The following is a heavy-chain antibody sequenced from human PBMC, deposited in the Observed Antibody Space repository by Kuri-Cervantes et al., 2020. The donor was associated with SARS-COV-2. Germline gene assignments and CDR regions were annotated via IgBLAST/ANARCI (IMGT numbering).Heavy chain of an antibody. Sequence: SETLSLTCAVSGHSMSSNYYWVWVRQTPGMGLEWIGSVSYSGNTHYSPSLKSRVTISVDTSKNQFSLKLSSVTAADTAVYYCARTAIAVAGTVDYWGQGTLVTVSS. CDR1: GHSMSSNYY. V-gene: IGHV4-38-2*01. D-gene: IGHD6-19*01. CDR2: VSYSGNT. CDR3: ARTAIAVAGTVDY. J-gene: IGHJ4*02.